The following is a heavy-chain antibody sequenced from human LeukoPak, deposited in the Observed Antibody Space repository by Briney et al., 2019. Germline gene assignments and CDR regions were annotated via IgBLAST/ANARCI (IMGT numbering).Heavy chain of an antibody. CDR2: IYYSGST. J-gene: IGHJ4*02. D-gene: IGHD2-15*01. Sequence: SETLSLTCTVSGGSISSGGYYWSWIRQHPGKGLEWIGYIYYSGSTYYNPSLKSRVTISVDTSKNQFSLKLCSVTAADTAVYYCARVGYCSGGSCGIFVDYWGQGTLVTVSS. V-gene: IGHV4-31*03. CDR3: ARVGYCSGGSCGIFVDY. CDR1: GGSISSGGYY.